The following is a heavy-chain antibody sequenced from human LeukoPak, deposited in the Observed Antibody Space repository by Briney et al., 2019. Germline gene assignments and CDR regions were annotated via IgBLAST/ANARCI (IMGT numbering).Heavy chain of an antibody. CDR1: GGSISSYY. D-gene: IGHD1-26*01. J-gene: IGHJ4*02. CDR3: ARGASGGSYYYFDY. Sequence: PSETLSLTCTVSGGSISSYYWSWIRQPPGKGLEWIGYIYYSGSTNYNPSLKSRVTISVDTSKNQFSLKLSSVTAADTAVYYCARGASGGSYYYFDYWGQGTLVTVSS. CDR2: IYYSGST. V-gene: IGHV4-59*01.